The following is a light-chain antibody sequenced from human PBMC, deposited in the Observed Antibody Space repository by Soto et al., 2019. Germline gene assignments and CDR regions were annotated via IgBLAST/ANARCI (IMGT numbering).Light chain of an antibody. CDR2: GAS. CDR3: QQYNNWPYT. Sequence: EIVMTQSPATLAVSPGERDALSCRASQSVSSNFAWYQQKPGQAPRLLIYGASSRATGTPARFSGSGSGTEFTLTISSLQCEDFAVYYCQQYNNWPYTFGLGTKLEIK. V-gene: IGKV3-15*01. J-gene: IGKJ2*01. CDR1: QSVSSN.